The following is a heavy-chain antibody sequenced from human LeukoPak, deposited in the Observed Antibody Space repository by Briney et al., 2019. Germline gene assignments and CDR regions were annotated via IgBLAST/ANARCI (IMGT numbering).Heavy chain of an antibody. CDR1: GGSISSYY. V-gene: IGHV4-59*12. CDR2: IYYSGST. D-gene: IGHD3-22*01. CDR3: AREGPYDSSGYYLDYFDY. J-gene: IGHJ4*02. Sequence: SETLSLTCTVSGGSISSYYWSWIRQPPGKGLEWIGYIYYSGSTNYNPSLKSRVTISVDTSKNQFSLKLSSVTAADTAVYYCAREGPYDSSGYYLDYFDYWGQGTLVTVSS.